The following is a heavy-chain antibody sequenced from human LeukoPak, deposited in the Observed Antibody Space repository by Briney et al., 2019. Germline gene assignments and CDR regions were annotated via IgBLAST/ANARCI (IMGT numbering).Heavy chain of an antibody. V-gene: IGHV3-11*04. CDR2: ISSSGSTI. J-gene: IGHJ5*02. CDR1: GFTFSDYY. CDR3: AGQLNVLRYFDWLVRGMFDP. D-gene: IGHD3-9*01. Sequence: GGSLRLSCAASGFTFSDYYMSWIRQAPGKGLEWVSYISSSGSTIYYADSVKGRFTISRDNAKNSLYLQMNSLRAEDTAVYYCAGQLNVLRYFDWLVRGMFDPWGQGTLVTVSS.